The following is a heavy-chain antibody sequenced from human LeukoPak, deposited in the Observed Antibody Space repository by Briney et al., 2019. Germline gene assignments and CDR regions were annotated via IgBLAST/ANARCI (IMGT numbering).Heavy chain of an antibody. Sequence: GGSLRLSCAASGFTFSSYEMNWVRQAPGKGLEWVSYISSSGSTIYYADSVKGRFTISRDNAKNSLYLQMNSLRAEDTAVYYCARDSRYYDSSGWGYYYMDVWGKGTTVTISS. J-gene: IGHJ6*03. V-gene: IGHV3-48*03. CDR2: ISSSGSTI. CDR3: ARDSRYYDSSGWGYYYMDV. CDR1: GFTFSSYE. D-gene: IGHD3-22*01.